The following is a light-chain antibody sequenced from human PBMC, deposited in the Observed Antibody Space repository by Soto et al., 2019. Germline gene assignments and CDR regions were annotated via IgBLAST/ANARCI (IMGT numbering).Light chain of an antibody. CDR2: STN. J-gene: IGLJ3*02. CDR3: ASWDDSLTGGV. V-gene: IGLV1-44*01. CDR1: NSDIGSNT. Sequence: QSVLTQPPSASGTPGQRVTLSCSGSNSDIGSNTVNWYQQLPGTAPKLLIYSTNQRPSGVPDRFSGSKSGTSASLAISGLQSEDEADYYCASWDDSLTGGVFGGGTKVTVL.